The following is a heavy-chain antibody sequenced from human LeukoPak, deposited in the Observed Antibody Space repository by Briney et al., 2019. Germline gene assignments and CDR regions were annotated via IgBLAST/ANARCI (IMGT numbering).Heavy chain of an antibody. CDR3: ARGDYGSGSYYQVVDY. Sequence: SQTLSLTCAISGDSVSSNIAAWNWIRQSPSRGLEWLRRTYYRSKWYNEYAVSVKTRISINPDTSKNQFSLQLNSVTPEDTAMYYCARGDYGSGSYYQVVDYWGQGTLVTVSS. V-gene: IGHV6-1*01. CDR1: GDSVSSNIAA. J-gene: IGHJ4*02. CDR2: TYYRSKWYN. D-gene: IGHD3-10*01.